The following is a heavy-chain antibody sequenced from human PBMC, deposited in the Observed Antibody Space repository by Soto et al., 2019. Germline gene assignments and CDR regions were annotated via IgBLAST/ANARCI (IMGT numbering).Heavy chain of an antibody. CDR2: FDPEDGET. J-gene: IGHJ4*02. V-gene: IGHV1-24*01. Sequence: ASVKVSCKVSGYTLTELSMHWVRQAPGKGLEWMGGFDPEDGETIYAQKFQGRVTMTGDTSTDTAYMELSSLRSEDTAGYYCATRDYGDYLFDYWGQGTLVTVSS. D-gene: IGHD4-17*01. CDR3: ATRDYGDYLFDY. CDR1: GYTLTELS.